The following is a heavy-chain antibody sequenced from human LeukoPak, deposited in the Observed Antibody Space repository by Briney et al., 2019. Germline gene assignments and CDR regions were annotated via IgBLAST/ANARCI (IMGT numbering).Heavy chain of an antibody. J-gene: IGHJ6*02. CDR2: INPNSGGT. Sequence: ASVKVSCKASGYTFTGYYMHWVRQAPGQGLEWMGWINPNSGGTNYAQKFQGRVTMTRDTSISTAYMELSRLRSDDTAVYYCARRDYYGSGIDDIYGMDVWGQGITVTVSS. CDR3: ARRDYYGSGIDDIYGMDV. D-gene: IGHD3-10*01. CDR1: GYTFTGYY. V-gene: IGHV1-2*02.